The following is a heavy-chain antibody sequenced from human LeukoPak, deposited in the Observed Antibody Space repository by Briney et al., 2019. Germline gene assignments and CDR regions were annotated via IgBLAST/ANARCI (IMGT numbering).Heavy chain of an antibody. D-gene: IGHD5-24*01. CDR3: ARDRYGDGFAHFDY. Sequence: ASVKVSCKSSGYTFTGYYIHWVRQAPGQGPECMGWINPNTGETSYAQKFQGRVTITGDMSISTAYMELSRLTSDDTAVYYCARDRYGDGFAHFDYWGQGALVTVSS. J-gene: IGHJ4*02. CDR2: INPNTGET. CDR1: GYTFTGYY. V-gene: IGHV1-2*02.